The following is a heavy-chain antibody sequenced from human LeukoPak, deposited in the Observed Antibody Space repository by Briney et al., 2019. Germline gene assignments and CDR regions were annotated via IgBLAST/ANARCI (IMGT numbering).Heavy chain of an antibody. J-gene: IGHJ5*02. CDR3: ASAYCSSTSCYSYNWFDP. CDR2: FSYSGST. Sequence: SETLSLTCTVSGVSISSGSYYWRWIRQPPGKGLEWIASFSYSGSTYYNPSLKSRVTISVDTSKSQFSLKLSSVTAADTAVYYCASAYCSSTSCYSYNWFDPWGQGTLVTVSS. D-gene: IGHD2-2*01. CDR1: GVSISSGSYY. V-gene: IGHV4-39*01.